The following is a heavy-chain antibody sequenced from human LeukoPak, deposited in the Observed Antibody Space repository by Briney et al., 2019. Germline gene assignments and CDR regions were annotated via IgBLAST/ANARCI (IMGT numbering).Heavy chain of an antibody. CDR3: ARRDFGATNTFDY. Sequence: GESLQISCKGSGYSFTSYWIGWVRQMPGKGLEWMGRIYPGDSDTRYSPSFQGQVTISADKSISTAYLQWSSQKASDTAMYYCARRDFGATNTFDYWGQGTLVTVSS. J-gene: IGHJ4*02. D-gene: IGHD5-12*01. CDR2: IYPGDSDT. CDR1: GYSFTSYW. V-gene: IGHV5-51*01.